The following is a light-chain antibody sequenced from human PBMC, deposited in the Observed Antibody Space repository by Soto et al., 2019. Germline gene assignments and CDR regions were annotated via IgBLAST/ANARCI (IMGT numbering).Light chain of an antibody. J-gene: IGKJ1*01. CDR1: QTISNN. V-gene: IGKV3-15*01. CDR3: QQYNNWPRT. CDR2: GAS. Sequence: DMVMTQAPATLSVSPGARAPLSCRARQTISNNVACYPLQDGQVPRLVIYGASTRATDVTASFMGVGSGTEFTLTTTSRQSEDFAVYYCQQYNNWPRTFGQGTKVDIK.